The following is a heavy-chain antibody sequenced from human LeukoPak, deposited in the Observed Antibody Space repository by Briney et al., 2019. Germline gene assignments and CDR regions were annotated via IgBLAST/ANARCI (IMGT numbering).Heavy chain of an antibody. Sequence: ASVKVSCKASGYTFTSYDINWVRQATGQGLEWMGWMNPNSGNTGYAQKFQGRVTMTRNTSIGTAYMELSSLRSEDTAVYYCARGRVPRLWFGESFYYFDYWGQGTLVTVSS. CDR3: ARGRVPRLWFGESFYYFDY. D-gene: IGHD3-10*01. CDR1: GYTFTSYD. CDR2: MNPNSGNT. J-gene: IGHJ4*02. V-gene: IGHV1-8*01.